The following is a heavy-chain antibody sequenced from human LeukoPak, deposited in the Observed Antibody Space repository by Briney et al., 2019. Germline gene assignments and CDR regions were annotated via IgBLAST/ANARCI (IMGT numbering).Heavy chain of an antibody. D-gene: IGHD2-15*01. Sequence: GASVKVSCKASGGTFSSYAISWVRQAPGQGLEWMGWIEPNSGGTNSAQKFQGRVTMTRDTSISTAYMELRRLRSDDTAVYYCARVPHGYCSGGTCYDYWGQGTLVTVSS. V-gene: IGHV1-2*02. CDR1: GGTFSSYA. CDR3: ARVPHGYCSGGTCYDY. CDR2: IEPNSGGT. J-gene: IGHJ4*02.